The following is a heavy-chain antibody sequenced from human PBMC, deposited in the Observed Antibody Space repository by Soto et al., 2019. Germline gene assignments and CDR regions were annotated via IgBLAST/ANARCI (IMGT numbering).Heavy chain of an antibody. CDR2: ISYDGSNK. D-gene: IGHD5-18*01. V-gene: IGHV3-30*18. J-gene: IGHJ4*02. CDR3: AKGFSYSVIDY. Sequence: QVQLVESGGGVVQPGRSLRLSCAASGFTFSTYGMHWVRQAPGKGLEWVAVISYDGSNKYYADSVKGRFTISRDNSKNTLYLQMSSLRAEDTAVYYCAKGFSYSVIDYWGQGILVTVSS. CDR1: GFTFSTYG.